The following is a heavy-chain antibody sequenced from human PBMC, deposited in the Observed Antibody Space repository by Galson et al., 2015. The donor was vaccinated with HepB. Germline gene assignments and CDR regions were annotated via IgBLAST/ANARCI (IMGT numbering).Heavy chain of an antibody. CDR2: INTHTGKP. D-gene: IGHD7-27*01. J-gene: IGHJ4*02. CDR3: ARDLTGDSGFDY. CDR1: GYTFISYA. Sequence: SVKVSCKASGYTFISYAINWVRQAPGQGLEWMAWINTHTGKPTYAQGFTGRFVFSLDTPVSTAYLQITSLKAEDTAVYYCARDLTGDSGFDYWGQGTRVTVSS. V-gene: IGHV7-4-1*02.